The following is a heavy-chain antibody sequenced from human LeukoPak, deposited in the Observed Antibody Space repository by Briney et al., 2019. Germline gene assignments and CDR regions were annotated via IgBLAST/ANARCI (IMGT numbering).Heavy chain of an antibody. CDR1: GGSISSYY. CDR2: IYTSGST. CDR3: ARSFVDFWSGYYYYYMDV. J-gene: IGHJ6*03. D-gene: IGHD3-3*01. Sequence: SETLSLTCTVSGGSISSYYWSWIRQPAGKGLEWIGRIYTSGSTNYNPSLKSRVTMSVDTSKNQFSLKLSSVTAADTAVYYCARSFVDFWSGYYYYYMDVWGKGTTVTASS. V-gene: IGHV4-4*07.